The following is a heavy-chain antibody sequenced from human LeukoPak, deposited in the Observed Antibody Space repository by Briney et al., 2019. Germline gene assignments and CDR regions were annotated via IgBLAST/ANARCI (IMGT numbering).Heavy chain of an antibody. V-gene: IGHV1-69*13. D-gene: IGHD2-2*01. CDR2: ILPIFRMT. J-gene: IGHJ4*02. CDR1: GGTFRNYP. CDR3: AICSSTWSGDRPDS. Sequence: ATVKVSCKASGGTFRNYPISWVRQAPGQGLEWMGGILPIFRMTNYAEKFQGRVTITADESTTTAYLELNSLRSEDTAVYYCAICSSTWSGDRPDSWGQGSLVTVSS.